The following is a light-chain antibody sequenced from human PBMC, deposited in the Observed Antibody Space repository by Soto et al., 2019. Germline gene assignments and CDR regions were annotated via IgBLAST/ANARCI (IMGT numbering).Light chain of an antibody. CDR2: KAS. CDR3: QQYNSYPWT. CDR1: QSISSW. V-gene: IGKV1-5*03. Sequence: DIQMTQSPSTLSASVGDRVPITCRASQSISSWLAWYQQKPGKAPKLLIYKASSLESGVPSRFRGSGSGTEFTLTISSLQPDDFATDYCQQYNSYPWTFGQGTKVEIK. J-gene: IGKJ1*01.